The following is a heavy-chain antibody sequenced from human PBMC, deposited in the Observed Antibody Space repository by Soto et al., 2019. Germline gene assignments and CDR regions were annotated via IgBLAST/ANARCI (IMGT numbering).Heavy chain of an antibody. D-gene: IGHD2-15*01. V-gene: IGHV1-69*12. J-gene: IGHJ6*02. CDR1: GGAFSDYA. CDR2: IMPIFRAP. Sequence: QVQLVQSGAEVKKPGSSVKVSCKASGGAFSDYAFSWVRQAPGQRLEWLGGIMPIFRAPDYAQKFQGRVTLTADEFTRTAYMEMNSLRSEDTAVYYCASWLKGPDIGNYYYGMDVWGQGTTVTVS. CDR3: ASWLKGPDIGNYYYGMDV.